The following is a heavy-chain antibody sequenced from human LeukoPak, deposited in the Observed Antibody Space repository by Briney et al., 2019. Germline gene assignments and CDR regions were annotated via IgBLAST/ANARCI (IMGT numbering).Heavy chain of an antibody. D-gene: IGHD3-10*01. J-gene: IGHJ6*02. CDR3: ARDTASPYYYGSGGYGMDV. Sequence: GGSLRLSCAASGFTFDDYAMHWVRQAPGKGLEWVSGISWNSGSIGYADSVKGRFTISRDNAKNSLYLQMNSLRAEDTALYHCARDTASPYYYGSGGYGMDVWGQGTTVTVSS. CDR1: GFTFDDYA. V-gene: IGHV3-9*01. CDR2: ISWNSGSI.